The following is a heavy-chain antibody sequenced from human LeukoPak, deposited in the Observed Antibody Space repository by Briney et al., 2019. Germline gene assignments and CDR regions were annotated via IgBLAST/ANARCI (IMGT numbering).Heavy chain of an antibody. D-gene: IGHD6-19*01. CDR3: ARHGSSGWYLRGGSLNWFDP. CDR2: IYPGDSDT. J-gene: IGHJ5*01. CDR1: GYSFTSYW. Sequence: GESLKISCKGSGYSFTSYWIGWVRQMPGKGLEWMGIIYPGDSDTRYSPSFQGQVTISADKSISTAYLQWSSLKASDTAMYYCARHGSSGWYLRGGSLNWFDPWGQGTLVTVSS. V-gene: IGHV5-51*01.